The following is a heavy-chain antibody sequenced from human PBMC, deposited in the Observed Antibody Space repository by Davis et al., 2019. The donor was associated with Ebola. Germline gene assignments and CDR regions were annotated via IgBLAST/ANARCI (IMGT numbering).Heavy chain of an antibody. D-gene: IGHD4-23*01. CDR3: ARGYYGGNSGELHY. J-gene: IGHJ4*02. V-gene: IGHV4-30-2*01. CDR1: GGSISSGGYS. CDR2: IYHSGST. Sequence: PSETLSLTCAVSGGSISSGGYSWSWIRQPPGKGLEWIGYIYHSGSTYYNPSLKSRVTISVDRSKNQFSLKLSSVTAADTAVYYCARGYYGGNSGELHYWGQGTLVTVSS.